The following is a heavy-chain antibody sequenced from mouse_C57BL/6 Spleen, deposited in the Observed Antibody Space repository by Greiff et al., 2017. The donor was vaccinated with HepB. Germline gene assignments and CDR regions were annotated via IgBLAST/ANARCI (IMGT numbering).Heavy chain of an antibody. D-gene: IGHD1-1*01. V-gene: IGHV2-6-1*01. CDR2: IWSDGST. J-gene: IGHJ1*03. CDR1: GFSLTSYG. CDR3: ARHRGGYYGSSYGYFDV. Sequence: VQLQESGPGLVQPSQSLSITCTVSGFSLTSYGVHWVRQPPGKGLEWLVVIWSDGSTTYNSALKSRLSIRKDNSKSQVFLKMNSLQTDDTAMYYCARHRGGYYGSSYGYFDVWGTGTTVTVSS.